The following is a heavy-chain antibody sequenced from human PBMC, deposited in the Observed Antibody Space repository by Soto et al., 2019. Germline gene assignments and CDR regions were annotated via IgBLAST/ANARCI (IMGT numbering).Heavy chain of an antibody. CDR1: GYTFTGHY. CDR3: GRGRSGQIVVFY. J-gene: IGHJ4*02. V-gene: IGHV1-2*02. D-gene: IGHD1-26*01. Sequence: ASVKVSCKASGYTFTGHYIHWVRQAPEQGPEWMGEIGPESGATRYARRFQGRVTMTRDMSITTVYMELNNLSPDDTAVYYCGRGRSGQIVVFYWGQGTPVTVSS. CDR2: IGPESGAT.